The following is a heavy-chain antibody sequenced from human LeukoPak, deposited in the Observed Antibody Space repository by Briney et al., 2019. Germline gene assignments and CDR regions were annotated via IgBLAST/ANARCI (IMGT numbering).Heavy chain of an antibody. Sequence: KPSETLSLTCTVSGGSIGSFYWSWIRQPPGKGLEWIGHMHYSGRTNHSPSLKSRLTLSIDKSNNQFSLKLTSVTAADTAIYYCARVASKGGMDVWGQGTTVTVSS. V-gene: IGHV4-59*01. D-gene: IGHD5/OR15-5a*01. J-gene: IGHJ6*02. CDR1: GGSIGSFY. CDR2: MHYSGRT. CDR3: ARVASKGGMDV.